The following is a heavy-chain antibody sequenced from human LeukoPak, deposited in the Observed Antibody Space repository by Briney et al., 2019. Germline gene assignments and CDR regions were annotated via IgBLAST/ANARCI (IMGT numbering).Heavy chain of an antibody. D-gene: IGHD6-6*01. CDR2: MNPNSGNT. CDR3: ARGMWQGQLVDY. Sequence: ASVKVSCKASGYTFTSYDINWVRQGTGQGLEWVGWMNPNSGNTGYAQKFQGRVTMTRNTSISTAYMELSSLRSEDTAVYYCARGMWQGQLVDYWGQGTLVTVSS. V-gene: IGHV1-8*01. CDR1: GYTFTSYD. J-gene: IGHJ4*02.